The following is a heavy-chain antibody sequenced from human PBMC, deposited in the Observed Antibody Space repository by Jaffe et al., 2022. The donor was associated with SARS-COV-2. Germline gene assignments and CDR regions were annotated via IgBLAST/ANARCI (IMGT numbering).Heavy chain of an antibody. CDR2: IDDSGST. Sequence: QVQLQESGPGLVKPSETLSLTCTVSGGSVSSGSYHWSWIRQPPGKGLEWIGYIDDSGSTKYSPSLKSRVSISVDTSKTQFSLKLSSVTAADTAVYYCARDSRIQLFLRDAFHIWGQGTMVTVSS. V-gene: IGHV4-61*01. CDR1: GGSVSSGSYH. CDR3: ARDSRIQLFLRDAFHI. D-gene: IGHD1-1*01. J-gene: IGHJ3*02.